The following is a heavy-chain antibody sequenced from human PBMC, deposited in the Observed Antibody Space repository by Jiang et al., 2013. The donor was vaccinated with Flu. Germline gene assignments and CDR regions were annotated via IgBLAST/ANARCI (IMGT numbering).Heavy chain of an antibody. CDR2: IYYSGST. Sequence: SISSYYWSWIRQPPGKGLEWIGYIYYSGSTNYNPSLKSRVTISVDTSKNQFSLKLSSVTAADTAVYYCARGYPTTDYWGQGTLVTVSS. V-gene: IGHV4-59*01. CDR3: ARGYPTTDY. J-gene: IGHJ4*02. CDR1: SISSYY. D-gene: IGHD1-1*01.